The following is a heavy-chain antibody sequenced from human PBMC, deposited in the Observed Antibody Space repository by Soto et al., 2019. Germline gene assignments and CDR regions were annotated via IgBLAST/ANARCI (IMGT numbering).Heavy chain of an antibody. D-gene: IGHD1-20*01. V-gene: IGHV4-34*01. Sequence: SETLSLTCAVYGGSFSGYYWSWIRQPPGKGLEWIGEINHSGSTNYNPSLKSRVTISVDTSKNQFSLKLSSVTAADTAVYYCARGGLESGITGSWGNDYWGQGTLVTVSS. CDR1: GGSFSGYY. CDR2: INHSGST. J-gene: IGHJ4*02. CDR3: ARGGLESGITGSWGNDY.